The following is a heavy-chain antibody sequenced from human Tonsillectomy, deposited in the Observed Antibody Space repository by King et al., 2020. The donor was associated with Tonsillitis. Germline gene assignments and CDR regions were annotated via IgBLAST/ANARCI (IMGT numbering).Heavy chain of an antibody. J-gene: IGHJ6*02. CDR3: ATIDVVLGVIITPLDYYGMDV. Sequence: VQLQQWGAGLLKPSETLSLTCAVYGGSFSGYYWSWIRQPPGKGLEWIGEINHSGSTNYNPSLKSRVTISVDTSKNQFSLKLSSVTAADTAVYYCATIDVVLGVIITPLDYYGMDVWRQGTTVTVSS. CDR2: INHSGST. V-gene: IGHV4-34*01. D-gene: IGHD3-10*01. CDR1: GGSFSGYY.